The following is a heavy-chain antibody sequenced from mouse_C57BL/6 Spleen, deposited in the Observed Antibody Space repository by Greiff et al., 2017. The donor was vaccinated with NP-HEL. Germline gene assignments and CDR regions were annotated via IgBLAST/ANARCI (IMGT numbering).Heavy chain of an antibody. CDR3: ARPDGAWFAY. V-gene: IGHV1-82*01. Sequence: VQLQQSGPELVKPGASVKISCKASGYAFSSSWMNWVKQRPGKGLEWIGRIYPGDGDTNYNGKFKGKATLTADKSSSTAYMQLSSLTSEDSAVYFCARPDGAWFAYWGQGTLVTVSA. CDR2: IYPGDGDT. J-gene: IGHJ3*01. CDR1: GYAFSSSW.